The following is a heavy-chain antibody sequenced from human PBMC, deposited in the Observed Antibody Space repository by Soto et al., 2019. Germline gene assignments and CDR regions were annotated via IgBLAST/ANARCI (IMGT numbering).Heavy chain of an antibody. CDR3: ARETNTAYYYYGMDV. D-gene: IGHD5-18*01. J-gene: IGHJ6*02. CDR2: TYYRSKWYN. CDR1: GDSVSSNSAA. V-gene: IGHV6-1*01. Sequence: QVQLQQSGPGLVKPSQTLSLTCAISGDSVSSNSAAWNWIRQSPSRGLEWLGRTYYRSKWYNDYAGSVKSLMTSNPDTSKNQFSLQLSAVAPEDTAVYDCARETNTAYYYYGMDVWGQGTTVTVSS.